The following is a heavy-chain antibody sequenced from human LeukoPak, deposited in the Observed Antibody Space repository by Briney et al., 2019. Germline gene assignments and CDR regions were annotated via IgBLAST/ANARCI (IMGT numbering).Heavy chain of an antibody. V-gene: IGHV3-9*01. CDR3: AKAAGWELQEYFDY. CDR2: ISWNSGSI. D-gene: IGHD1-26*01. Sequence: PGRSLRLSCAASGFTFDDYAMHWVRQAPGKGLEWVSGISWNSGSIGYADSVKGRFTISRDNAKNSLYLQMNSLRAEDTASYYCAKAAGWELQEYFDYWGQGTLVTVSS. J-gene: IGHJ4*02. CDR1: GFTFDDYA.